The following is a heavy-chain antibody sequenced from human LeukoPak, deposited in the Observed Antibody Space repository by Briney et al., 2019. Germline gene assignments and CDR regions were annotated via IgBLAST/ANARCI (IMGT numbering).Heavy chain of an antibody. V-gene: IGHV3-21*01. CDR1: GFTFSSYS. J-gene: IGHJ6*02. Sequence: PGGSLRLSCAASGFTFSSYSMKWVRQAPGKGLEWVSSISSSSSYIYYADSVKGRFTISRDNAKNSLYLQMNSLRAEDTAVYYCARDWGYYYYYGMDVWGQGTTVTVSS. D-gene: IGHD3-16*01. CDR2: ISSSSSYI. CDR3: ARDWGYYYYYGMDV.